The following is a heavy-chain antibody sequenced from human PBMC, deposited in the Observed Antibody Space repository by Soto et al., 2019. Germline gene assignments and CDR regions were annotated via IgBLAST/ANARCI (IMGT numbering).Heavy chain of an antibody. CDR1: GFTFSSYA. V-gene: IGHV3-30*14. CDR3: ARTYYYDSSDYYGPRDYYYGMDV. Sequence: QVQLVESGGGVVQPGRSLRLSCAASGFTFSSYAMHWVRRAPGKGLEWVAVISHDGGNKYYADSVKGRFTISRDNSKNTLYLQMNSLRAEYTAVYYCARTYYYDSSDYYGPRDYYYGMDVWGQGTTVTVSS. D-gene: IGHD3-22*01. CDR2: ISHDGGNK. J-gene: IGHJ6*02.